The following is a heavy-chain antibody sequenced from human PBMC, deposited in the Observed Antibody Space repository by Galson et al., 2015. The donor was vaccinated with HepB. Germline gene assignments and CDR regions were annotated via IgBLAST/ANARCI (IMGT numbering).Heavy chain of an antibody. J-gene: IGHJ4*02. D-gene: IGHD7-27*01. CDR3: VRATWGPGDC. Sequence: SLRLSCAASGFSFSTNWMYWVRQAPGKGLLWVSRISGDGSSTDYADSVKGRFTVSRDNAKNTLFLQMNGLTADDTAVYYCVRATWGPGDCWGQGTLVTVSS. CDR1: GFSFSTNW. V-gene: IGHV3-74*01. CDR2: ISGDGSST.